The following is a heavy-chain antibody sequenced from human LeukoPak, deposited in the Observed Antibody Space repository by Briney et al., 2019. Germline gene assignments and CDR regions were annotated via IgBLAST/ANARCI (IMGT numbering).Heavy chain of an antibody. V-gene: IGHV1-69*13. CDR1: GGTFRNYG. J-gene: IGHJ4*02. D-gene: IGHD1-7*01. CDR3: ARTITWLAGTTPYFFDY. CDR2: IIPSFGTR. Sequence: SVKVSCKLSGGTFRNYGINSVRQAPGQGLEWMGRIIPSFGTRNYAQKFQDRVSFTADESTDTAYMEMTSLTSDDTAEYYCARTITWLAGTTPYFFDYWGQGTPVTVSS.